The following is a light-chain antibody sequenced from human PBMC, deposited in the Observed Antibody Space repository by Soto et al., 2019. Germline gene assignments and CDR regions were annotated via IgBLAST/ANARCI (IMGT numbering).Light chain of an antibody. CDR3: QHFGGSPPYT. CDR1: QSISSNY. Sequence: LTQSPGTLSMSPGERATFSCRASQSISSNYLAWYQHKPGQPPRLLIYGASSRATGIPHRFSGSGPGIDFTLIINRLEPEDCGMYYCQHFGGSPPYTFGQGTRLEIK. CDR2: GAS. J-gene: IGKJ2*01. V-gene: IGKV3-20*01.